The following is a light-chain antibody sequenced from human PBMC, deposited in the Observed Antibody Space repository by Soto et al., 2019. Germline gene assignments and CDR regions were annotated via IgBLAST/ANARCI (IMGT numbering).Light chain of an antibody. J-gene: IGLJ1*01. CDR3: QSYDISLHNHV. CDR1: TSNIGAPYD. V-gene: IGLV1-40*01. Sequence: QSVLTQPPSVSGAPGQRVSISCTGSTSNIGAPYDVHWYQHLPGTAPNLLIYGDNNRPSGVPDRFSGSKSGTSASLAITRLQAEDEADYYCQSYDISLHNHVFGTGTKVTVL. CDR2: GDN.